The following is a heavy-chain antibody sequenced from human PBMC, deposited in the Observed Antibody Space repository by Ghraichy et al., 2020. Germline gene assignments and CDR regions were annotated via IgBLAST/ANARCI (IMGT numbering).Heavy chain of an antibody. V-gene: IGHV1-2*02. CDR2: INPNNGGT. CDR3: ARGRKVGSYFFDY. D-gene: IGHD1-26*01. CDR1: GYTLIDHY. Sequence: ASVKVSFQASGYTLIDHYMHWVRQAPGQGLEWMGWINPNNGGTNYAQNFQGRVTMTRDTSISTAYMELTSLMSDDTAVYYCARGRKVGSYFFDYWGQGTLLTVSS. J-gene: IGHJ4*02.